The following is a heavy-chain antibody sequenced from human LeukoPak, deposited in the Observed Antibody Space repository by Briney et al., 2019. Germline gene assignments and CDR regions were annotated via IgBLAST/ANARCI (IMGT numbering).Heavy chain of an antibody. CDR2: ISAYNGNT. Sequence: ASVKVSCKASGYTFTSYGISWVRRARGQGREWMGWISAYNGNTNYAQKLQGRVTMTTDTSTSTAYMELRSLRSDDTAVYYCARRCSSTSCYLGFDPWGQGTLVTVSS. CDR3: ARRCSSTSCYLGFDP. D-gene: IGHD2-2*01. CDR1: GYTFTSYG. J-gene: IGHJ5*02. V-gene: IGHV1-18*01.